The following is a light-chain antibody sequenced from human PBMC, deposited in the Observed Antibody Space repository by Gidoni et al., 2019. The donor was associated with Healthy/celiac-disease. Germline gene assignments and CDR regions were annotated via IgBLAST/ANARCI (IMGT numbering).Light chain of an antibody. CDR3: QQRSNGPPYT. CDR2: DAS. CDR1: QSVSSY. J-gene: IGKJ2*01. Sequence: EIVLTQSPATLSLSPGERATLSCRASQSVSSYLAWYQQKPGQAPRLLIYDASNRATGIPARFSGSVSGTDFTLTISSLEPEDFAVYYCQQRSNGPPYTFGQGTKLEFK. V-gene: IGKV3-11*01.